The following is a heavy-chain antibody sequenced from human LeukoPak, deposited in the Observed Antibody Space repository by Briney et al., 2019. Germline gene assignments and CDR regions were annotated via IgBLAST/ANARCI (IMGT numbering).Heavy chain of an antibody. V-gene: IGHV1-8*01. Sequence: ASVKVSCKASGYTFTSYDINWVRQATGQGLEWMGWMNPNSGNTGYAQKFQGRVTMTRNTSISTAYMEPSSLRSEDTAVYYCARDSRDGYNPYYYYYMDVWGKGTTVTVSS. CDR3: ARDSRDGYNPYYYYYMDV. J-gene: IGHJ6*03. CDR1: GYTFTSYD. D-gene: IGHD5-24*01. CDR2: MNPNSGNT.